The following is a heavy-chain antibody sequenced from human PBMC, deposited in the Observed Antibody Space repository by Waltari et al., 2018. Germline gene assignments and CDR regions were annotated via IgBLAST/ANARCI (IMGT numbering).Heavy chain of an antibody. D-gene: IGHD3-22*01. Sequence: QVQLQESGPGLVKPSQTLSLTCTVSSGSISSGSYYWSWIRQPAGKGLEWIGRIYTSGSTNYNPSLKSRVTISVDTSKNQFSLKLSSVTAADTAVYYCASWQDYYDSSGYYPTWGQGTLVTVSS. CDR3: ASWQDYYDSSGYYPT. J-gene: IGHJ1*01. CDR1: SGSISSGSYY. V-gene: IGHV4-61*02. CDR2: IYTSGST.